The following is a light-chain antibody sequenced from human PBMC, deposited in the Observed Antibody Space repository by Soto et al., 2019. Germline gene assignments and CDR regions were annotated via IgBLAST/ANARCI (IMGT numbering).Light chain of an antibody. CDR1: TSFVVGYNF. CDR3: CSYVGASTYV. CDR2: EDT. V-gene: IGLV2-23*01. J-gene: IGLJ1*01. Sequence: QSALTHPASVSGSPGQSITISCTGTTSFVVGYNFVFWYHLHPGQAPQVLIYEDTKRPSGVSNRFSGSTSGSTASLTISGLQAEDEADYYCCSYVGASTYVFGTGTKVTVL.